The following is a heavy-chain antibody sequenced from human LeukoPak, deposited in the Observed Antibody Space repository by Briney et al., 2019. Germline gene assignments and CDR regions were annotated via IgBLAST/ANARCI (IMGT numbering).Heavy chain of an antibody. CDR3: ARDRYDILTGYIDY. D-gene: IGHD3-9*01. Sequence: SETLSLTSTVSGGSISSSSYYWGWIRQPPGKGLEWIGSIYYSGSTYYNPSLKSRVTISVDTSKNQFSLKLSSVTAADTAVYYCARDRYDILTGYIDYWGQGTLVTVSS. CDR2: IYYSGST. V-gene: IGHV4-39*07. CDR1: GGSISSSSYY. J-gene: IGHJ4*02.